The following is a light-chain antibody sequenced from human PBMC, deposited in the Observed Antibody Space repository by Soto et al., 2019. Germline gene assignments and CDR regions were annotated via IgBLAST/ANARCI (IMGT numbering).Light chain of an antibody. CDR2: GAS. V-gene: IGKV3-20*01. Sequence: EIVLTQSPGTLSLSPGERATLSCRASQSVSISYLAWYQQKPGQAPRLLISGASSRATGIPDRFSASGSGTDFTLSISRLEPDDFAVYYCQQFVASPWTFGQGTKVEIK. CDR1: QSVSISY. CDR3: QQFVASPWT. J-gene: IGKJ1*01.